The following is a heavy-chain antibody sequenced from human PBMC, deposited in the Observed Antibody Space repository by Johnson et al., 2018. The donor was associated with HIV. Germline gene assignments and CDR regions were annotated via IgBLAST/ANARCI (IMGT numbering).Heavy chain of an antibody. D-gene: IGHD6-25*01. CDR3: AREKAAGAFDI. CDR2: IYSGGST. Sequence: VQLVESGGGLIQPGGSLRLSCAASGFTVSTNYMSWVRQAPGKGLEWVSIIYSGGSTYYADSVKGRFTISRDNSQNTLYLQMNSLRAEDTAVYYCAREKAAGAFDIWGQGTMVTVSS. J-gene: IGHJ3*02. V-gene: IGHV3-66*03. CDR1: GFTVSTNY.